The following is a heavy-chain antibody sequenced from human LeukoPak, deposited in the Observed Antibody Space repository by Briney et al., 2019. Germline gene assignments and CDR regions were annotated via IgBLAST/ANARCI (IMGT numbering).Heavy chain of an antibody. V-gene: IGHV4-34*01. CDR2: INHSGST. Sequence: PSETLSLTCAVYGGSFSGYYWGWIRQPPGKGLEWIGEINHSGSTNYNPSLKSRVTISVDTSKNQLSLKLSSVTAADTAVYYCASLYYGSGSYFFDYWGQGTLVTVSS. CDR3: ASLYYGSGSYFFDY. D-gene: IGHD3-10*01. J-gene: IGHJ4*02. CDR1: GGSFSGYY.